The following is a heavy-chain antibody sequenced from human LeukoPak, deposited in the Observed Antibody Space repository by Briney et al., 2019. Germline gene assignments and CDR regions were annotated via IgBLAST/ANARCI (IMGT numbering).Heavy chain of an antibody. D-gene: IGHD5-24*01. CDR1: AGSCDDYY. Sequence: SETLSLTCDVSAGSCDDYYCRWIRQPPGKGLEWIGEIHPHGIFYYNSSLMRRATIPIDTSKSQFSLRLTSVTAADTAFYYCARGRDRSKAGDLWGQGSLVTVSP. V-gene: IGHV4-34*01. CDR2: IHPHGIF. CDR3: ARGRDRSKAGDL. J-gene: IGHJ5*02.